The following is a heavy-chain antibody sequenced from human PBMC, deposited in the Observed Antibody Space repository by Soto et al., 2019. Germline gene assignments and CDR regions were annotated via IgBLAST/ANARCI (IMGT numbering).Heavy chain of an antibody. CDR1: GYSFTSYW. J-gene: IGHJ6*02. D-gene: IGHD1-26*01. CDR3: ARWATYGMDV. CDR2: IDPSDSYT. Sequence: GESLKISCKGSGYSFTSYWISWVRQMPGKGLEWMGRIDPSDSYTNYRPSFQGHVTISADKSISTAYLQWSSLKASDPAMYCCARWATYGMDVWGQGTTLTISS. V-gene: IGHV5-10-1*01.